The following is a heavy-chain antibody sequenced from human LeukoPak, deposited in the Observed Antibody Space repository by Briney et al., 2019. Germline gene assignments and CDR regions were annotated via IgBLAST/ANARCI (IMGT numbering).Heavy chain of an antibody. CDR2: IYYSGST. V-gene: IGHV4-59*08. CDR1: GGSISSYY. Sequence: PSETLSLTCTVSGGSISSYYWGWIRQPPGKGLEWIGYIYYSGSTNYNPSLKSRVTISVDTSKNQFSLKLSSVTAADTAVYYCARLPMVRANLGFDPWGQGTLVTVSS. J-gene: IGHJ5*02. D-gene: IGHD3-10*01. CDR3: ARLPMVRANLGFDP.